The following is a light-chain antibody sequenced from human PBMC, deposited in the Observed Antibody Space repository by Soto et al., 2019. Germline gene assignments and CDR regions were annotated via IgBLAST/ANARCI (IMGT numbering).Light chain of an antibody. CDR3: QRYDGSQGT. V-gene: IGKV3-20*01. CDR2: GAS. J-gene: IGKJ1*01. CDR1: QSVASSS. Sequence: EIVLTQSPGTLSLSPGERATLSCRASQSVASSSIAWYQQRLGQAPRLLIYGASNRATGIPDRFSGSGSGTDFTLTFSRLDPEDFAVYYCQRYDGSQGTFGQGTKVEIK.